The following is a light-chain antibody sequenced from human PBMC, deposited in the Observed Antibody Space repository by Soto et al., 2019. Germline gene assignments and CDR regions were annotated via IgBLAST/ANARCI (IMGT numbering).Light chain of an antibody. Sequence: EIVLTQSPGTLSLSPGKRATLSCRASQSISSSYLAWYQQRPGQAPRLLIYGASSRATGIQDRFSGSGSGTEFTLTIRNLEPEDFAVYYCKQRSDWPWTFGQGTKVDI. CDR1: QSISSSY. V-gene: IGKV3D-20*02. CDR3: KQRSDWPWT. CDR2: GAS. J-gene: IGKJ1*01.